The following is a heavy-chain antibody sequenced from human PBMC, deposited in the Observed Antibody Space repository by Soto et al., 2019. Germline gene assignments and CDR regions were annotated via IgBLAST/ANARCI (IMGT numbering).Heavy chain of an antibody. CDR1: GYSFTSYG. CDR3: ARDKDIVAATYGGWLDP. Sequence: ASVKVSCKASGYSFTSYGISWVRQAPGQGLEWMGWISAYTGNTNYAQNLQGRVTMTTDTSTSTAYMELRSLRSDDTAVYYCARDKDIVAATYGGWLDPWGQGTLVTVSS. J-gene: IGHJ5*02. V-gene: IGHV1-18*01. CDR2: ISAYTGNT. D-gene: IGHD2-15*01.